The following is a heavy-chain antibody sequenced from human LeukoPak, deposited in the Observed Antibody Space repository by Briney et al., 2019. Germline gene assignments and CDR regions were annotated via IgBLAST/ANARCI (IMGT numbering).Heavy chain of an antibody. D-gene: IGHD1-14*01. J-gene: IGHJ4*02. Sequence: SETLSLTCTVSGGSISTYYWNWIRQPPGKGLEWIGYIYYSGSTNYNPSLKSRVTISVDTSKIQFSLKLSSVTAADTAVYYCAGMRITTPTVRTLDYWGQGTLVTVSS. V-gene: IGHV4-59*01. CDR2: IYYSGST. CDR1: GGSISTYY. CDR3: AGMRITTPTVRTLDY.